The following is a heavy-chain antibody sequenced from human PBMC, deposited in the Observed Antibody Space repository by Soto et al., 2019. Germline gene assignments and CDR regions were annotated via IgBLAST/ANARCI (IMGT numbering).Heavy chain of an antibody. J-gene: IGHJ4*02. V-gene: IGHV3-74*01. Sequence: EVQVVESGGGLVQPGGSLRLSCAASGFTFSRYWMHWVRQAPGKGLVWVSRIDSGGRSTDYADSVKGRFTISRDNAKNTLVLQMTSLRVEDTAVYCWGREIGGADVAVRGQGTLVTVSA. CDR1: GFTFSRYW. D-gene: IGHD3-16*01. CDR2: IDSGGRST. CDR3: GREIGGADVAV.